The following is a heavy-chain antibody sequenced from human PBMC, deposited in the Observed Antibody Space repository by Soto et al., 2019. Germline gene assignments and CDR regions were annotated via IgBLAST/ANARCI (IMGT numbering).Heavy chain of an antibody. Sequence: GESLKISWKASGYSFSNYWIGWVRQMPGKGLDCIGFIYPVYTDTTYSPSFQGQVTISVDKSISTAYLEWRSLKASDTAMYLCALTAPRDHYYAMDVWGQGTTVTVSS. J-gene: IGHJ6*02. CDR3: ALTAPRDHYYAMDV. V-gene: IGHV5-51*01. CDR2: IYPVYTDT. D-gene: IGHD5-18*01. CDR1: GYSFSNYW.